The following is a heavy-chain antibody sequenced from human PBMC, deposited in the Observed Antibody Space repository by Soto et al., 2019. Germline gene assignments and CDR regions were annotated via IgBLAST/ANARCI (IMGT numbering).Heavy chain of an antibody. CDR2: IDPKNGGT. Sequence: ASVKVSCKASGYSISAYYIHWVRQAPGQGLEWMGWIDPKNGGTVSAQKFQGRLTMTRDTSISAVYMDLSGLTSDDTALYYCGRDDYGIFPYWGQGSLVTVSS. D-gene: IGHD3-10*01. J-gene: IGHJ4*02. CDR3: GRDDYGIFPY. CDR1: GYSISAYY. V-gene: IGHV1-2*02.